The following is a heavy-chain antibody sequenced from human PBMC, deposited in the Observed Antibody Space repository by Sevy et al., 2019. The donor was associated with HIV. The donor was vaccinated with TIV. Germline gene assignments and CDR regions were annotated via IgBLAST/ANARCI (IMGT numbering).Heavy chain of an antibody. V-gene: IGHV4-34*01. Sequence: SETLSLTCAVYGESFSNYYWSWIRLSPGKGLESIGEIDHSGRSAYNPSLKSRVTMSVDTSKNQFSLKRASVTAADTAVYYCARGPKPLRSDYGDYRGVGYYFDSWGQGTLVTVSS. CDR2: IDHSGRS. D-gene: IGHD4-17*01. J-gene: IGHJ4*02. CDR3: ARGPKPLRSDYGDYRGVGYYFDS. CDR1: GESFSNYY.